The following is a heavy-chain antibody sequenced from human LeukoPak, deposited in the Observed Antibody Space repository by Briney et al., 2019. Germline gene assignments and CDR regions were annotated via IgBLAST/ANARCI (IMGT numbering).Heavy chain of an antibody. D-gene: IGHD3-22*01. CDR1: GDSMSSFY. J-gene: IGHJ4*02. CDR3: AREWTSGDGSGYPYYFDY. CDR2: IYTSGVT. Sequence: SETLSLTCTVSGDSMSSFYWDWIRQPAGKGLQWIGRIYTSGVTNYNPSLKSRFTMSVDTSSNQFSLKLNSVTAADTAVYYCAREWTSGDGSGYPYYFDYWGPGTLVTVSS. V-gene: IGHV4-4*07.